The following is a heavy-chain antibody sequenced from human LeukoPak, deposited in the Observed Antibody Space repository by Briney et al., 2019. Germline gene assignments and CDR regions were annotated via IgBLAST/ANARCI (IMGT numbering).Heavy chain of an antibody. D-gene: IGHD5-12*01. V-gene: IGHV3-21*01. CDR3: ASSYSGYDELDY. CDR1: GFTFSSSW. Sequence: PGGSLRLSCAASGFTFSSSWMHWVRQAPGKGLEWVSSISPSSSYVYYADSVKGRFTISRDNAKNSLYPQMNSLRAEDTAVYYCASSYSGYDELDYWGQGTLVTVSS. CDR2: ISPSSSYV. J-gene: IGHJ4*02.